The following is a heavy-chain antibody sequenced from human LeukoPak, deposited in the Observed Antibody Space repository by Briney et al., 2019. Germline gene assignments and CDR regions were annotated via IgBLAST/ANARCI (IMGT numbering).Heavy chain of an antibody. Sequence: GGSLRLSCSASGFTFSSYAMHWVRQAPGKGLEWVAVISYDGSNKYYADSVKGRFTISRDNSKNTLYLQMNSLRAEDTAVYYCARAMRQQLVRYYFDYWGQGTLVTVSS. CDR3: ARAMRQQLVRYYFDY. CDR2: ISYDGSNK. V-gene: IGHV3-30-3*01. CDR1: GFTFSSYA. D-gene: IGHD6-13*01. J-gene: IGHJ4*02.